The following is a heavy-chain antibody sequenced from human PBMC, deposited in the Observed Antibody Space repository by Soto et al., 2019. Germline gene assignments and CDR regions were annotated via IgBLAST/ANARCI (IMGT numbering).Heavy chain of an antibody. CDR3: TTDSADIVVVPATSGMDV. Sequence: GGALRLSCAASGFTFSNAWMTWVRQAPGKGLEWVGHIKSITDGGTTDYAAPVKGRFTISRDDSKNMLYLQMNSLKSEDTAVYYCTTDSADIVVVPATSGMDVWGQGTTVTVYS. V-gene: IGHV3-15*01. J-gene: IGHJ6*02. D-gene: IGHD2-2*01. CDR2: IKSITDGGTT. CDR1: GFTFSNAW.